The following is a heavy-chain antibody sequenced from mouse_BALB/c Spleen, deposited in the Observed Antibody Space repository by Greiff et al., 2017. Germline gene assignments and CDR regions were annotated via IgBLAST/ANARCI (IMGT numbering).Heavy chain of an antibody. CDR2: IYPGNVNT. J-gene: IGHJ4*01. CDR3: ATPTMTNYYAMDY. D-gene: IGHD2-10*01. Sequence: QVHVKQSGPELVKPGASVRISCKASGYTFTSYYIHWVKQRPGQGLEWIGWIYPGNVNTKYNEKFKGKATLTADKSSSTAYMQLSSLTSEDSAVYFCATPTMTNYYAMDYWGQGTSVTVSA. CDR1: GYTFTSYY. V-gene: IGHV1S56*01.